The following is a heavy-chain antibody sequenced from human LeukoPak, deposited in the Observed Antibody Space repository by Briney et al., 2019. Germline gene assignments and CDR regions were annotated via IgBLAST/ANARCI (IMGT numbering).Heavy chain of an antibody. CDR1: GGTFSSYA. J-gene: IGHJ1*01. Sequence: ASVKVSCKASGGTFSSYAISWVRQAPGQGLEWMGGIIPIFGTANYAQKFQGRVTITADESTSTAYMELSSLRSEDTAVYYCARGASYYDILTGYTTAAYLQHWGQGTLVTVSS. D-gene: IGHD3-9*01. V-gene: IGHV1-69*01. CDR2: IIPIFGTA. CDR3: ARGASYYDILTGYTTAAYLQH.